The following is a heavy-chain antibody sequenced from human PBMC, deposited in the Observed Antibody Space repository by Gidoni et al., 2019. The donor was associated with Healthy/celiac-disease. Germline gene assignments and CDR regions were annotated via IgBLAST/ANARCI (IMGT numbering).Heavy chain of an antibody. D-gene: IGHD6-19*01. CDR1: GFTFSSYA. J-gene: IGHJ4*02. CDR3: ASSEDYFDY. CDR2: ISYDGSNK. V-gene: IGHV3-30*04. Sequence: QVQLVESGGGVVQPGRSLRLSCAASGFTFSSYAMHWVRQAPGKGLEWVAVISYDGSNKYYADSVKGRFTISRDNSKNTLYLQMNSLRAEDTAVYYCASSEDYFDYWGQGTLVTVSS.